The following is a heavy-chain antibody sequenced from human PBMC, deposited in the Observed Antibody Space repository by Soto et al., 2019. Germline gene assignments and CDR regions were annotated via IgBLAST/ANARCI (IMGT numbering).Heavy chain of an antibody. Sequence: GGSLRLSCGASGFTFSTYAMPWVRQAPGKGLEWVAVITYDGSNKYYADSVKGRFTISRDNSKNTLYLQMNSLRAEDTAVYYCAKAVGATTDWFDPWGQGTLVTVSS. CDR2: ITYDGSNK. V-gene: IGHV3-30*18. CDR1: GFTFSTYA. CDR3: AKAVGATTDWFDP. D-gene: IGHD1-26*01. J-gene: IGHJ5*02.